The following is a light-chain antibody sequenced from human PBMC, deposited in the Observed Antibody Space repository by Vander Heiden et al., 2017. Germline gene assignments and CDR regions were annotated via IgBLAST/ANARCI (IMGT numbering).Light chain of an antibody. CDR1: QSVSSY. J-gene: IGKJ1*01. Sequence: ELVLTQSPATLSLSPGERATLPCRARQSVSSYLAWYQQKPGQTPRLLTYDASNRATGIPARFSGSGSGTDSTLTISSLGPEDFAVYYCQQRSNWLWTFGQGTKVEIK. CDR3: QQRSNWLWT. CDR2: DAS. V-gene: IGKV3-11*01.